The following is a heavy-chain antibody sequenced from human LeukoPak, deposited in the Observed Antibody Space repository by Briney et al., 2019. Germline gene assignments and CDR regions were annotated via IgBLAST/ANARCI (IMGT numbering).Heavy chain of an antibody. CDR1: GFTFGDYA. J-gene: IGHJ4*02. V-gene: IGHV3-49*04. CDR2: IRRKANGGTT. CDR3: ASGLYYDSWSDLFDY. Sequence: GGSLTLSCTVSGFTFGDYAMSWVRQAPGKGPEWVGFIRRKANGGTTEYAASVKGRFTISRDDSKSIAYLQMNSLKTEDTAVYYCASGLYYDSWSDLFDYWGQGTLVTVSS. D-gene: IGHD3-3*01.